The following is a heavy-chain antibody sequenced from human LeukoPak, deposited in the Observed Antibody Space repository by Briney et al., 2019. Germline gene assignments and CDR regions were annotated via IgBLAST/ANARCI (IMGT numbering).Heavy chain of an antibody. CDR2: ISAYNDNT. CDR1: GYTFTTYG. V-gene: IGHV1-18*01. D-gene: IGHD5-18*01. Sequence: GASVKVSCKASGYTFTTYGISWVRQAPGQGLEWMGWISAYNDNTNYAQKLQGRVTMTTDTSTSTAYMELRSLRSDDTVVYYCARDSYGYSYDYPPLESYYFDYWGQGTLVTVSS. J-gene: IGHJ4*02. CDR3: ARDSYGYSYDYPPLESYYFDY.